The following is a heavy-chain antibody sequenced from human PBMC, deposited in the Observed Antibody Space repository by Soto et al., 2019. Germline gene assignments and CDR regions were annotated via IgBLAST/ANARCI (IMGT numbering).Heavy chain of an antibody. CDR2: IKSKTDGGTT. V-gene: IGHV3-15*07. CDR1: GFTFSNAW. Sequence: GGSLRLSCAASGFTFSNAWMNWVRQAPGKGLEWVGRIKSKTDGGTTDYAAPVKGRFTISRDDSKNTLYLQMNSLKTEDTAVYYCTPGPHDYGDYYYYYGMDVWGQGTTVTVSS. J-gene: IGHJ6*02. CDR3: TPGPHDYGDYYYYYGMDV. D-gene: IGHD4-17*01.